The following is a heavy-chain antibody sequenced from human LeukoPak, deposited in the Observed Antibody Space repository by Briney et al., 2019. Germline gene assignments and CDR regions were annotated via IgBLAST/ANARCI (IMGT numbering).Heavy chain of an antibody. V-gene: IGHV4-39*07. J-gene: IGHJ4*02. Sequence: PSETLSLTCTVSGGSISSSSYYWGWIRQPPGKGLEWIGSIYYSGGTYYNPSLKSRVTISVDTSKNQFSLKLSSVTAADTAVYYCARDPDWNYAPHFDYWGQGTLVTVSS. D-gene: IGHD1-7*01. CDR1: GGSISSSSYY. CDR2: IYYSGGT. CDR3: ARDPDWNYAPHFDY.